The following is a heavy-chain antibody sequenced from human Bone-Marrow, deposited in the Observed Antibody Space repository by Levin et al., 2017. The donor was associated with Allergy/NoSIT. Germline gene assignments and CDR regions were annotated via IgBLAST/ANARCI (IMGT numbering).Heavy chain of an antibody. CDR1: GFTFSAFG. CDR2: IWYDGSHK. V-gene: IGHV3-33*01. CDR3: TRDRCEWCHFSFDY. D-gene: IGHD2-15*01. J-gene: IGHJ4*02. Sequence: GESLKISCAASGFTFSAFGMHWVRQAPGRGLEWVAVIWYDGSHKFYADSVKGRCTISRDNSKNTLYLQMNSLRAEDTGVYYCTRDRCEWCHFSFDYWGQGILVTVSS.